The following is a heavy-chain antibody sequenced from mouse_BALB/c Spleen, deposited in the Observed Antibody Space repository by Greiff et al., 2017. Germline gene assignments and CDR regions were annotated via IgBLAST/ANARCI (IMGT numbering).Heavy chain of an antibody. V-gene: IGHV1-4*01. J-gene: IGHJ4*01. CDR2: INPSSGYT. CDR3: ARRRDGYLYAMDY. CDR1: GYTFTSYT. D-gene: IGHD2-3*01. Sequence: VQLQQSGAELARPGASVKMSCKASGYTFTSYTMHWVKQRPGQGLEWIGYINPSSGYTNYNQKFKDQATLTADKSSSTVYMQLSSLTSEDSAVYYCARRRDGYLYAMDYWGQGTSVTVSS.